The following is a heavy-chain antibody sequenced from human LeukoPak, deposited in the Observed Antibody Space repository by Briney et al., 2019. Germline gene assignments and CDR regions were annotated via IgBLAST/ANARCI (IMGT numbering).Heavy chain of an antibody. D-gene: IGHD3-3*02. CDR3: ARGGIFGVVPTYFYYSMDV. CDR2: INPNSGGT. Sequence: ASVKVSCKASGYTFTGYYMHWVRQAPGQGLEWMGWINPNSGGTNYAQKFQGRVTMTRDTSISTAYMELSRLRSDDTAVYYCARGGIFGVVPTYFYYSMDVWGTGTTVTVSS. CDR1: GYTFTGYY. V-gene: IGHV1-2*02. J-gene: IGHJ6*03.